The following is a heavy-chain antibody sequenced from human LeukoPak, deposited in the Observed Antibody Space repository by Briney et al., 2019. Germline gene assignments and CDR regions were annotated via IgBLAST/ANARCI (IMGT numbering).Heavy chain of an antibody. V-gene: IGHV4-38-2*02. D-gene: IGHD2/OR15-2a*01. Sequence: SETLSLTCTVSGYSISSGYYWGWIRQPPGKGLEWIGSIYHSGSTYYNPSLKSRVTISVDTSKNQFSLKLSSVTAADTAVYYCARVVTYYFDYWGQGTLVTVSS. J-gene: IGHJ4*02. CDR2: IYHSGST. CDR3: ARVVTYYFDY. CDR1: GYSISSGYY.